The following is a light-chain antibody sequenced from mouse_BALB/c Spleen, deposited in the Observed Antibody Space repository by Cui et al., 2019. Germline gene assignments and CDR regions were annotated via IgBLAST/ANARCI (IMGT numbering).Light chain of an antibody. V-gene: IGKV9-123*01. CDR2: YTS. Sequence: DIQLIQSASSMFAALGDRVSLSCRSSQGIQGNLDWYQQQPGGTIKLLIYYTSNLKSGVPSSFSGSRSGSDYSITISSLESEEFADDYCLQRNAYPYTFGGGTKLEIK. CDR1: QGIQGN. CDR3: LQRNAYPYT. J-gene: IGKJ2*01.